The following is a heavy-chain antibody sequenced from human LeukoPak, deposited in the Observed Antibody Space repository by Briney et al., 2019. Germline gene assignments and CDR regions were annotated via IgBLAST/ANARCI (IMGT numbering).Heavy chain of an antibody. D-gene: IGHD3-3*01. V-gene: IGHV1-69*13. J-gene: IGHJ4*02. CDR3: ARGVFGVVPDRYYFDY. Sequence: SVKVSCKASGYTFSSYAISWARQAPGQGLEWMGGIIPIFGTANYAQKFQGRVTITADESTSTAYMELSSLRSEDTAVYYCARGVFGVVPDRYYFDYWGQGTLVTVSS. CDR1: GYTFSSYA. CDR2: IIPIFGTA.